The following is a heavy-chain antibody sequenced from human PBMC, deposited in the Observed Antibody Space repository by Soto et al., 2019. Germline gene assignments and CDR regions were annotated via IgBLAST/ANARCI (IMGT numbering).Heavy chain of an antibody. CDR2: INSDGSST. V-gene: IGHV3-74*01. Sequence: GGSLRLSCAASGFTFSSYWMHWVRQAPGKGLVWVSRINSDGSSTSYADSVKGRFTISRDNAKNTLYLQRNSLRAEDTAVYYCERDSSSWYAPGEAGMDVWGQGTTVTVSS. CDR3: ERDSSSWYAPGEAGMDV. J-gene: IGHJ6*02. D-gene: IGHD6-13*01. CDR1: GFTFSSYW.